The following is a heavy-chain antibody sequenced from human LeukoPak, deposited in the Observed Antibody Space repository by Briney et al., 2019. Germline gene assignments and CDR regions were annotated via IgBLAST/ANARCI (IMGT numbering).Heavy chain of an antibody. Sequence: SVKVSCKASGGTFSSYAISWVRQAPGQGLEWMGGIIPIFGTANYAQKFRGRVTITADESTSTAYMELSSLRSEDTAVYYCARDSPYGSGSLDYWGQGTLVTVSS. CDR3: ARDSPYGSGSLDY. CDR2: IIPIFGTA. CDR1: GGTFSSYA. J-gene: IGHJ4*02. D-gene: IGHD3-10*01. V-gene: IGHV1-69*01.